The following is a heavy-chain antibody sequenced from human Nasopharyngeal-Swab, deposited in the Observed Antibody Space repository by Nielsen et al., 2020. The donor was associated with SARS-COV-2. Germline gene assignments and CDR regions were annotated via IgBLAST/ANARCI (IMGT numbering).Heavy chain of an antibody. J-gene: IGHJ4*02. CDR2: MNPKSGVT. CDR3: ARDATGDEYFDY. Sequence: ASVKVSCKASANTFTGSYIHWVRQAPGQGLEWMGWMNPKSGVTSYAQKFQGRVTMTWDTSTSTAYMELSRLRSDDPAVYYCARDATGDEYFDYWGQGTLVTVSS. V-gene: IGHV1-2*02. CDR1: ANTFTGSY. D-gene: IGHD7-27*01.